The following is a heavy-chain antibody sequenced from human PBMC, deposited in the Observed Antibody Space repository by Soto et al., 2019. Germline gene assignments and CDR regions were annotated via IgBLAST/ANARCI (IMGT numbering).Heavy chain of an antibody. CDR1: GFTFSSYS. Sequence: GGSLRLSCAASGFTFSSYSMNWVRQAPGKGLEWVSSISSSSSYIYYADSVKGRFTISRDNAKNSLYLQMNSLRAEDTAVYYCARAVGSTVTTIYYGMDVWGQGTTVTVSS. V-gene: IGHV3-21*01. D-gene: IGHD4-17*01. CDR3: ARAVGSTVTTIYYGMDV. CDR2: ISSSSSYI. J-gene: IGHJ6*02.